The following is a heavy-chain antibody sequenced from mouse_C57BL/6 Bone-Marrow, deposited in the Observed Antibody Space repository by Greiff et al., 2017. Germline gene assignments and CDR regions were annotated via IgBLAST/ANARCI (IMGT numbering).Heavy chain of an antibody. Sequence: EVKLMESGGGLVQPGGSLSLSCAASGFTFTDYYMSWVRQPPGKALEWLGFIRNKSNGYTTEYSASVKGRFTISRDNSQSILYLQMNALRAEDRATYYCARYTSYAFYAMDYWGQGTSVPVSS. D-gene: IGHD6-5*01. CDR2: IRNKSNGYTT. V-gene: IGHV7-3*01. J-gene: IGHJ4*01. CDR3: ARYTSYAFYAMDY. CDR1: GFTFTDYY.